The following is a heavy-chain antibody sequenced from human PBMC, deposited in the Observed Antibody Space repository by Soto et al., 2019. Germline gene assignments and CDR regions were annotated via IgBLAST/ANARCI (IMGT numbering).Heavy chain of an antibody. CDR3: ATEKIRSLEWLLTRRAGRGLSYYYGMDV. V-gene: IGHV1-24*01. D-gene: IGHD3-3*01. J-gene: IGHJ6*02. CDR2: FDPEDGET. CDR1: GYTLTELS. Sequence: ASVKVSCKVSGYTLTELSMHWVRQAPGKGLEWMGGFDPEDGETIYAQKFQGRVTMTEDTSTDTAYMELSSLRSEDTAVYYCATEKIRSLEWLLTRRAGRGLSYYYGMDVWGQGTTVTVSS.